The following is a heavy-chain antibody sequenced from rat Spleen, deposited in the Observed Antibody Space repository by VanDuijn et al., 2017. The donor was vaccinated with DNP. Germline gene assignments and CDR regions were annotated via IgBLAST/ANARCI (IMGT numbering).Heavy chain of an antibody. D-gene: IGHD1-4*01. CDR3: ARRRLPYWYFDF. Sequence: QVQLQQSGAELAKPGSSVMISCRASGYTFTTYYIGWIKQTTRQGLEYFGYINTGSGATNYNEKFKGKATLTADKSSSTAFMHLSSLTPDDSAVYYCARRRLPYWYFDFWGPGTMVTVSS. CDR2: INTGSGAT. CDR1: GYTFTTYY. V-gene: IGHV1-43*01. J-gene: IGHJ1*01.